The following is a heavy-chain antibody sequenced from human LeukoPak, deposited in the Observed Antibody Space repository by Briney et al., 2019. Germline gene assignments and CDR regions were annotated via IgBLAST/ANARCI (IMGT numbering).Heavy chain of an antibody. V-gene: IGHV4-34*01. Sequence: PETLSLTCAVYGGSFSGYYWSWIRQPPGKGLEWIGEIDHSGSTKYNPSLKSRVTISVDTSKNQFSLKLSSVTAADTAVYYCARRPYNYSYYYYMDVWGKGTTVTNSS. CDR2: IDHSGST. J-gene: IGHJ6*03. CDR1: GGSFSGYY. CDR3: ARRPYNYSYYYYMDV.